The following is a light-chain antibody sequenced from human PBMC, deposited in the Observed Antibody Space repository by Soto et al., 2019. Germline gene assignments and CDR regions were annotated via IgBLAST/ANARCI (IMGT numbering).Light chain of an antibody. CDR2: RVI. Sequence: QSALTQPASVSGSPGQSITISCTGSSSDIGRYDYVSWYQQLPGQAPILIIYRVITRPSGSSARFSGSKSGNSASLSRSGLQHEDEASYFCGSDTSAPAWVFGGGTQLTVL. J-gene: IGLJ3*02. CDR1: SSDIGRYDY. V-gene: IGLV2-14*03. CDR3: GSDTSAPAWV.